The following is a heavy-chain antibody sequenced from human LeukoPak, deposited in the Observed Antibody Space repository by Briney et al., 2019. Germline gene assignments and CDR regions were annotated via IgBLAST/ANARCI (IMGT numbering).Heavy chain of an antibody. CDR2: TYYRSKWYN. Sequence: SQTLSLTCAISGDSVSSNSAAWNWIRQSPLRGLEWLGRTYYRSKWYNDYAVSVKSRITITPDTSKNQFSLQLNSVTPEDTAVYYCARDLGCTSSSCLNWFDPWGQGTLVTVSS. CDR1: GDSVSSNSAA. J-gene: IGHJ5*02. V-gene: IGHV6-1*01. CDR3: ARDLGCTSSSCLNWFDP. D-gene: IGHD2-2*01.